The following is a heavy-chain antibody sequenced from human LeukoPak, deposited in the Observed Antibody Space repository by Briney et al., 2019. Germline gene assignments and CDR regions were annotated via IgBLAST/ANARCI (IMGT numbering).Heavy chain of an antibody. CDR3: AKSSTHRYNWKSGQLHDTFDI. CDR1: GDTFTGYY. V-gene: IGHV1-2*02. J-gene: IGHJ3*02. CDR2: IYPNSGGT. Sequence: ASVKVSCKASGDTFTGYYMHWVRQAPGQGLEWMRWIYPNSGGTNYAQKLQGRVTMTTDKSTSTAYMELRSLRSDDTAVYYCAKSSTHRYNWKSGQLHDTFDIWGQGTMVTVSS. D-gene: IGHD1-20*01.